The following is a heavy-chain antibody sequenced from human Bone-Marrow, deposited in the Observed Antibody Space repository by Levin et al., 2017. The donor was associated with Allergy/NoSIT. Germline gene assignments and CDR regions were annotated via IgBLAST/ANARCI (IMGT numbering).Heavy chain of an antibody. V-gene: IGHV1-69*06. CDR1: GGTFSSYA. Sequence: RGESLKISCKASGGTFSSYAISWVRQAPGQRLEWMGGIIPLFDTTNYAQKFQGRVTITADKSTIIAYMELSGLRPEDTAVYYCARDGNYPTGHYGMDVWGKGTTVTVSS. CDR3: ARDGNYPTGHYGMDV. D-gene: IGHD1-1*01. J-gene: IGHJ6*04. CDR2: IIPLFDTT.